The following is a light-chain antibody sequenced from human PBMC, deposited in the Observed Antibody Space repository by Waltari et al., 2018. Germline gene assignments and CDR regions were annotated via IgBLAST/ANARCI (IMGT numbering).Light chain of an antibody. Sequence: EIVLTQSPATLSLSPGERATPSCRASQRVSSHLAWYQQKPGQAPRLLIFDASNRATGIPARFSGSGSGTDFTLSITSLEPEDFAIYYCQQRTNWPLITFGPGTRLEIK. CDR2: DAS. J-gene: IGKJ5*01. CDR1: QRVSSH. CDR3: QQRTNWPLIT. V-gene: IGKV3-11*01.